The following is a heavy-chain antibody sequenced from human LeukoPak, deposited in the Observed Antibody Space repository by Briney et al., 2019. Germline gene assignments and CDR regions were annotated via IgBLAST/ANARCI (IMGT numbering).Heavy chain of an antibody. CDR2: IYYSGNT. D-gene: IGHD3-22*01. CDR3: ARSYDTSAYYLVFDY. V-gene: IGHV4-59*05. J-gene: IGHJ4*02. CDR1: GGSISSYY. Sequence: PSETLPLTCTVSGGSISSYYWSWIRQPPGKGLEWIGSIYYSGNTYYNPSLKSRVTISVDTSKNHFSLKLSSVTAADTAVYYCARSYDTSAYYLVFDYWGQGTLVTVSS.